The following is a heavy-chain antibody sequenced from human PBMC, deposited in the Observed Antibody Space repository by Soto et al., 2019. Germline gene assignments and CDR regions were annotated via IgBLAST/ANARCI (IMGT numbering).Heavy chain of an antibody. D-gene: IGHD1-26*01. Sequence: RKTTGKRLEWIGSVFYSGSTFYNPSLKSRVTISVDTSKNQFSLDLNSVTAADTFIFFKQKTSYELFFRFLHSWG. V-gene: IGHV4-39*01. CDR2: VFYSGST. J-gene: IGHJ5*01. CDR3: QKTSYELFFRFLHS.